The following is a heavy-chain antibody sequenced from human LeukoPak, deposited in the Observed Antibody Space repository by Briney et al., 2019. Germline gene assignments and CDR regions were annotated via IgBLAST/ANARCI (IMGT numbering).Heavy chain of an antibody. V-gene: IGHV3-21*04. CDR1: GFTFSSFS. D-gene: IGHD3-16*01. Sequence: PGGSLRLSCVASGFTFSSFSMNWVRQAPGKGLEWVSCISGDSRHIYQADSVKGRFTISRDNAKNSLYLQMNNLRVEDTAVYYCAREGRVFMMAFGGDFDFWGQGTLATVSS. CDR2: ISGDSRHI. J-gene: IGHJ4*02. CDR3: AREGRVFMMAFGGDFDF.